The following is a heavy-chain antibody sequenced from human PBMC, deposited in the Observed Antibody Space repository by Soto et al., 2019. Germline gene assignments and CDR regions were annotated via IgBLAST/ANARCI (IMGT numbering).Heavy chain of an antibody. CDR3: ARGYSYGTSTPGNWFDP. Sequence: PSQTLSLTCAISGDSVSSNSAAWNWIRQSPSRGLEWLGRTYYRSKWYNDYAVSVKSRITINPDTSKNQFSLQLNSVTPEDTAVYYCARGYSYGTSTPGNWFDPWGQGTLVTV. CDR2: TYYRSKWYN. V-gene: IGHV6-1*01. D-gene: IGHD5-18*01. J-gene: IGHJ5*02. CDR1: GDSVSSNSAA.